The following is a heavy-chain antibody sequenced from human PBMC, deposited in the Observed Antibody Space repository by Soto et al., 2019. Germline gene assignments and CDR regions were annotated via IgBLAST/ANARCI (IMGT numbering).Heavy chain of an antibody. CDR3: AHTDEPRSIAAAGPRGWFDP. V-gene: IGHV2-5*02. Sequence: QITLKESGPTLVKPTQTLTLTCTFSGFSLSTSGVGVGWIRQPPGKALEWLALIYWDDDKRYSPSLKSRLTITKDTSRNQVVLTMTNMDPVDTATYYCAHTDEPRSIAAAGPRGWFDPWGQGTLVTVSS. J-gene: IGHJ5*02. CDR2: IYWDDDK. CDR1: GFSLSTSGVG. D-gene: IGHD6-13*01.